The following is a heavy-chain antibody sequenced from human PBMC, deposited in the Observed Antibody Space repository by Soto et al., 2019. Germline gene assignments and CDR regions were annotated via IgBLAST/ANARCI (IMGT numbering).Heavy chain of an antibody. D-gene: IGHD3-3*01. CDR1: GYTFTSYA. J-gene: IGHJ4*02. V-gene: IGHV1-3*01. CDR3: DRVFWSGPPFDY. CDR2: INAGNANT. Sequence: ASVKVSCKASGYTFTSYAMHWVRQAPGQRLEWMGWINAGNANTKYSQKFQGRVTITRDTSASTAYLELSSLTSEDTPVYYGDRVFWSGPPFDYWAQAILVTVS.